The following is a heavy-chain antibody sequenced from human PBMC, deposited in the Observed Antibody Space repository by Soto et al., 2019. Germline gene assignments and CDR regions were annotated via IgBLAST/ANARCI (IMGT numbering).Heavy chain of an antibody. D-gene: IGHD3-16*01. CDR1: GLTFSNYW. Sequence: EVQLVESGGGLVQPGGSLRLSCAASGLTFSNYWMSWVRQAPGKGLGWVANIKQDGGEKNYVDSVKDRSTISRDNAKNSLYLQMDSLRAEEKDVYYCASMQFGGPFDYWGQGTLVIVSS. CDR2: IKQDGGEK. J-gene: IGHJ4*02. CDR3: ASMQFGGPFDY. V-gene: IGHV3-7*01.